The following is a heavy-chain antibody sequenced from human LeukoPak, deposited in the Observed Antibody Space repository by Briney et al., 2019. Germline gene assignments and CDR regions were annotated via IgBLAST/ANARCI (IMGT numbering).Heavy chain of an antibody. CDR1: GDIFSTFA. J-gene: IGHJ4*02. Sequence: PGGSLRLSCAASGDIFSTFAMSWVRQAPGRGLEWVSGISTISSTFYADSVKGRFTISRDNAKNTLYLQLNSLRADDTAVYYCARGLSYAVAYGDYWGQGTLVTVSS. CDR3: ARGLSYAVAYGDY. CDR2: ISTISST. V-gene: IGHV3-23*01. D-gene: IGHD6-19*01.